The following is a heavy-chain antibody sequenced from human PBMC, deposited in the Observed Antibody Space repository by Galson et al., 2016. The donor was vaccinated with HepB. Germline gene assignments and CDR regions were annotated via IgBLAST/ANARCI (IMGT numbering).Heavy chain of an antibody. CDR3: ASPPTY. J-gene: IGHJ1*01. V-gene: IGHV3-23*01. Sequence: LRLSCAASGISFRRFVMSWVRQAPGKGPEWVSGISETGSDTYYTDSVKGRFTVSRDNSKNTVYLQLNSLRGDDTALYYCASPPTYWGQGTLVTVSS. CDR2: ISETGSDT. CDR1: GISFRRFV.